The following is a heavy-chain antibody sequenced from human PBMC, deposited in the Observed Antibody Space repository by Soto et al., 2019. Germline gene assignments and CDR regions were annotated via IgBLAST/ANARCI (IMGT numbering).Heavy chain of an antibody. Sequence: GGSLRLSCEGSGFTFGSSWMSWVRQAPGKGPEWVANIGLDGSETYYVDSVKGRFTISRDNAKNSLYLQMNSLRVEDTAVYYCARNQYWGQGTLVTVSS. CDR3: ARNQY. CDR1: GFTFGSSW. V-gene: IGHV3-7*01. J-gene: IGHJ4*02. CDR2: IGLDGSET.